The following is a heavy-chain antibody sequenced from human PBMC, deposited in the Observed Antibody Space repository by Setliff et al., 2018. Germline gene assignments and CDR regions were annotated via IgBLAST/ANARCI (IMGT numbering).Heavy chain of an antibody. CDR3: ARAPGRQDYHYMEL. Sequence: PSETLSLTCTVSGGSISSSRYYWGWIRQPPGKGLEWIGSIYYSGSTYYNPSLKSRVTISVDTSRIHFSLKLRSVTAADTAVYYCARAPGRQDYHYMELWGKGTTVTVSS. J-gene: IGHJ6*03. V-gene: IGHV4-39*02. D-gene: IGHD2-15*01. CDR1: GGSISSSRYY. CDR2: IYYSGST.